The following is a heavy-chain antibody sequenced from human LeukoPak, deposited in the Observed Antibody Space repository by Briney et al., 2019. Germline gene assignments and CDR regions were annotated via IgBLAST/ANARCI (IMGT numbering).Heavy chain of an antibody. CDR3: ARGHTGYSSSWSRPQSYYFDY. V-gene: IGHV3-53*01. CDR1: GFTFSSYA. Sequence: GGSLRLSCAASGFTFSSYAMSWVRQAPGKGLEWVSVIYSGGSTYYADSVKGRFTISRDNSKNTLYLQMNSLRAEDTAVYYCARGHTGYSSSWSRPQSYYFDYWGQGTLVTVSS. J-gene: IGHJ4*02. D-gene: IGHD6-13*01. CDR2: IYSGGST.